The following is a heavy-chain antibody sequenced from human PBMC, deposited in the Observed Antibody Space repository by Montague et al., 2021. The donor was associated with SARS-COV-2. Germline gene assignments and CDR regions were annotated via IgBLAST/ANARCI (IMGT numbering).Heavy chain of an antibody. J-gene: IGHJ4*02. D-gene: IGHD2-21*01. CDR2: IYYSGSA. CDR3: ARDIPPQNPDCGGAFDY. V-gene: IGHV4-39*07. Sequence: SETLSLTCTVSGASISSPSYYWDWIRQPPGNGLEWIGSIYYSGSAYYNPSLKSRVTISIDTSKNQFSLKLNSVTAADTAVYYCARDIPPQNPDCGGAFDYWGQGTLVTVSS. CDR1: GASISSPSYY.